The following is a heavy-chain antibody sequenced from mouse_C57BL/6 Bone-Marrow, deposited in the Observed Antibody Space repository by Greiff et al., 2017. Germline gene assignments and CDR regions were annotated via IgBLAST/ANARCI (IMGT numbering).Heavy chain of an antibody. V-gene: IGHV1-69*01. D-gene: IGHD1-1*01. J-gene: IGHJ4*01. CDR1: GYTFTSYW. CDR3: ARSTVVANYAMDY. Sequence: QVQLQQPGAELVMPGASVKLSCKASGYTFTSYWMHWVKQRPGQGLEWSGEIDPSDSYTNYNQKFKGKSTLTVDKSSSTAYMQLSSLTSEDSAVYYCARSTVVANYAMDYWGQGTSVTVSS. CDR2: IDPSDSYT.